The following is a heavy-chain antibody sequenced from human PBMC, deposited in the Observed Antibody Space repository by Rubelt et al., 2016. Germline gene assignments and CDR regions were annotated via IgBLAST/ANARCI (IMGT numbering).Heavy chain of an antibody. CDR3: ARDVIVVVPAAPDAFDI. CDR2: INPSGGST. Sequence: QVQLVQSGAEVKKPGASVKVSCKASGYTFTSYYMHWVRQAPGQGLEWMGIINPSGGSTSYAQKCQGRVTMTRDTSTSTVYMELSSLRSEDTAVYYCARDVIVVVPAAPDAFDIWGQGTMVTVSS. J-gene: IGHJ3*02. V-gene: IGHV1-46*01. D-gene: IGHD2-2*01. CDR1: GYTFTSYY.